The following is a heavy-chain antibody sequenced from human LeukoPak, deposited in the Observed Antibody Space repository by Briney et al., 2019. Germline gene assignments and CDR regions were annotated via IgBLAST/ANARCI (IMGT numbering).Heavy chain of an antibody. J-gene: IGHJ5*02. CDR1: GYTFTSYG. D-gene: IGHD6-13*01. Sequence: ASVKVSCKASGYTFTSYGISWVRQAPGQGLEWMGWISAYNGNTNYAQKLQGRVTMTTDTSTSTAYMELRSLRAGDTAVYYCARVSSWYNWFDPWGQGTLVTVSS. CDR3: ARVSSWYNWFDP. CDR2: ISAYNGNT. V-gene: IGHV1-18*01.